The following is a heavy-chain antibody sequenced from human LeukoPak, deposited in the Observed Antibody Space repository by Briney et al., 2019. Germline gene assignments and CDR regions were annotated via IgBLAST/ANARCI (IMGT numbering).Heavy chain of an antibody. V-gene: IGHV4-39*01. CDR1: GVSTTNGIYY. CDR3: ARHAEYNSGWHFYLDH. D-gene: IGHD6-19*01. CDR2: VHNVGST. Sequence: SETLSLTCTVSGVSTTNGIYYWAWIRQPPGKGLEWIGSVHNVGSTYYNLSLRSRVTMSIDTSKNQFSLRLNSETAADTAVYYCARHAEYNSGWHFYLDHWGQGILVTVSS. J-gene: IGHJ4*02.